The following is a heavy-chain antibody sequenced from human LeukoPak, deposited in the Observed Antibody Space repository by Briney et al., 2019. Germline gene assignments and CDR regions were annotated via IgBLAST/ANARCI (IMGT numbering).Heavy chain of an antibody. D-gene: IGHD6-19*01. CDR1: GYIFTSYY. CDR2: INPSGGNT. V-gene: IGHV1-46*01. CDR3: ARFAVHRRLAVAGQFGLDY. Sequence: ASVKVSCKASGYIFTSYYIHWVRQAPGQGLEWMGIINPSGGNTNYPQKFQGRVTMTRDTSTSTVYMELSSLRSGDTAVYYCARFAVHRRLAVAGQFGLDYWGQGTLATVSS. J-gene: IGHJ4*02.